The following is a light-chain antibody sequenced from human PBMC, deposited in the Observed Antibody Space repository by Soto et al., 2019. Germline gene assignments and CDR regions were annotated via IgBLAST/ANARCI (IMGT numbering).Light chain of an antibody. CDR3: ASWDHRLNGLYV. Sequence: QSVLTQPPSVSGTPGQWVTISCSGSSTNIGGNTVNWYQQFPGTAPKLLIHTNNHRPSGVPDRFSGSKSGTSASLAISGLQSEDEADYYCASWDHRLNGLYVFGTGTKLTVL. CDR2: TNN. V-gene: IGLV1-44*01. CDR1: STNIGGNT. J-gene: IGLJ1*01.